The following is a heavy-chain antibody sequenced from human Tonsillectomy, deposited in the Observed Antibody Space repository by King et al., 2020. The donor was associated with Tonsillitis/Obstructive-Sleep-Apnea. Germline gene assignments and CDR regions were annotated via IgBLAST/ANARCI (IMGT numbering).Heavy chain of an antibody. V-gene: IGHV5-10-1*01. CDR3: ARHIDDYGDYWYFDL. Sequence: LLSSGPEVKKPGESLRISCKGSGYSFTSYWISWVRQMPGKGLEWQGRIDPSDSYTNYSPPFQGHVTISVDKSISTAYLQWSSLKASDTAMYYCARHIDDYGDYWYFDLWGRGTLVTVSS. J-gene: IGHJ2*01. D-gene: IGHD4-17*01. CDR2: IDPSDSYT. CDR1: GYSFTSYW.